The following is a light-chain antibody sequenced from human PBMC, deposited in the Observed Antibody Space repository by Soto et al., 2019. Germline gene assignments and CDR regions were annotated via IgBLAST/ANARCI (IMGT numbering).Light chain of an antibody. CDR1: SSNLGSTA. CDR3: ASWDYNLSGVI. V-gene: IGLV1-44*01. J-gene: IGLJ2*01. CDR2: SND. Sequence: QSVLTQPPSLSGTPGQRVSISCSGGSSNLGSTAVDWYQQLPGTAPKLFIYSNDQRPSGVPDRFSGSKSGTSASLAISGLQSEDEADYFCASWDYNLSGVIFGGGTKVTVL.